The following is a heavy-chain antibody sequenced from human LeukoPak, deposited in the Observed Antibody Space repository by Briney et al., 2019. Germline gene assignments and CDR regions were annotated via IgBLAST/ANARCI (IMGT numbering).Heavy chain of an antibody. CDR3: ARSSVSGPRVDY. CDR1: GYTFSSHG. CDR2: INPSGGST. Sequence: AASVKVSCKASGYTFSSHGINWVRQATGQGLEWMGIINPSGGSTSYAQKFQGRVTMTRDTSTSTVYMELSSLRSEDTAVYYCARSSVSGPRVDYWGQGTLVTVSS. D-gene: IGHD6-19*01. V-gene: IGHV1-46*01. J-gene: IGHJ4*02.